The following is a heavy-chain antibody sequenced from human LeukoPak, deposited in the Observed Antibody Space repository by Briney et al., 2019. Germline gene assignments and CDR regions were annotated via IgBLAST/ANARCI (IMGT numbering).Heavy chain of an antibody. CDR3: ALQSRGSGYYMVRGSIDY. Sequence: PGGSLRLSCAASGFAFSSYGMSWVRQAPGKGLEWVSTISDSGGRTYYADSVKGRFTISRDNSKNTLFLQMNSLRAEDTAVYYCALQSRGSGYYMVRGSIDYWGQGTLVTVSS. J-gene: IGHJ4*02. CDR2: ISDSGGRT. V-gene: IGHV3-23*01. CDR1: GFAFSSYG. D-gene: IGHD3-10*01.